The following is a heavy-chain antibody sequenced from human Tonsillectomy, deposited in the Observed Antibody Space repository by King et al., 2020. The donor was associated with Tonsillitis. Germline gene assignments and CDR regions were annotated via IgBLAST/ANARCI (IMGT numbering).Heavy chain of an antibody. CDR2: IRSKAYGGTT. Sequence: EVQLVQSGGGLVKPGRSLRLSCTASGFTFGDYAMSWFRQAPGKGLEWVGFIRSKAYGGTTEHAASMKGRFTISRDDSKSIAYLQMNSLKTEDTAVYYCTREPFSMVRGEYYFDYWGQGTLVTVSS. V-gene: IGHV3-49*05. D-gene: IGHD3-10*01. CDR3: TREPFSMVRGEYYFDY. CDR1: GFTFGDYA. J-gene: IGHJ4*02.